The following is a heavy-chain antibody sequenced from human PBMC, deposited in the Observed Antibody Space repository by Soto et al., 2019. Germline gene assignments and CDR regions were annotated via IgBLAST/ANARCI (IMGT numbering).Heavy chain of an antibody. J-gene: IGHJ4*02. V-gene: IGHV3-53*01. D-gene: IGHD3-10*01. CDR3: AKDGRGSGSHYNSFGY. Sequence: EVQLVESGGGLIQPGGSLKLSCAASGFTVGNNYMSWVRQAPGKGLEWVSLIYSTGTTKYADSVKGRFTVSRDNAKNTLYLQKNSLRAEDTALYYCAKDGRGSGSHYNSFGYWGQGTLVTVSS. CDR1: GFTVGNNY. CDR2: IYSTGTT.